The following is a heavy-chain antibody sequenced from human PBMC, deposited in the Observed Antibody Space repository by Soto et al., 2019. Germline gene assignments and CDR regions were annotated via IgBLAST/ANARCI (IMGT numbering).Heavy chain of an antibody. Sequence: GGSLRLSCAASGFTFSSYAMSWVRQAPGKGLEWVSAISGSGGSTYYADSVKGRFTISRDNSKNTLYLQMNSLRAEDTAVYYCAKDQVYYDSSGYYYTARYFDDWGQGTLVTVSS. D-gene: IGHD3-22*01. J-gene: IGHJ4*02. CDR3: AKDQVYYDSSGYYYTARYFDD. CDR2: ISGSGGST. V-gene: IGHV3-23*01. CDR1: GFTFSSYA.